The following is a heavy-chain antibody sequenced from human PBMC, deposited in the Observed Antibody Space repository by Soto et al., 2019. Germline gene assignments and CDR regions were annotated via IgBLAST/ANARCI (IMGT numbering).Heavy chain of an antibody. J-gene: IGHJ4*02. D-gene: IGHD3-16*01. Sequence: QVQLVQSGAEVKKPGSSVKVSCKASGGTFSSYAISWVRQAPGQGLEWMGGIIPIFGTANYAQKFQGRVTITADESTSSAYMELSSLRSEDTAVYYWARKKDMITFGGILDYWAREPWSPSPQ. CDR2: IIPIFGTA. V-gene: IGHV1-69*12. CDR1: GGTFSSYA. CDR3: ARKKDMITFGGILDY.